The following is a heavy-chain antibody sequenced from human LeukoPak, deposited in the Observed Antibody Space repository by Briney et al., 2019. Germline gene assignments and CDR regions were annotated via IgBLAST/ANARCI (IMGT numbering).Heavy chain of an antibody. CDR2: INPNSGGT. Sequence: ASVKVSRKASGYTFTGYYMHWVRQAPGQGLEWMGWINPNSGGTNYAQKFQGRVTMTRDTSISTAYMELSRLRSDDTAVYYCARTGAAAGTWFDPWGQGTLVTVSS. CDR3: ARTGAAAGTWFDP. J-gene: IGHJ5*02. D-gene: IGHD6-13*01. V-gene: IGHV1-2*02. CDR1: GYTFTGYY.